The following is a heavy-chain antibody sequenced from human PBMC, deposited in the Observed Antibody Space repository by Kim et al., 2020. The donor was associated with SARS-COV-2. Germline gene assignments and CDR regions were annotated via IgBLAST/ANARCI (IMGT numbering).Heavy chain of an antibody. CDR3: AREAYCGGDCYSGWFDP. CDR2: IWYDGSNK. D-gene: IGHD2-21*01. Sequence: GGSLRLSCAASGFTFSSYGMHWVRQAPGKGLEWVAVIWYDGSNKYYADSVKGRFTISRDNSKNTLYLQMNSLRAEDTAVYYCAREAYCGGDCYSGWFDPWGQGTLVTVSS. J-gene: IGHJ5*02. CDR1: GFTFSSYG. V-gene: IGHV3-33*01.